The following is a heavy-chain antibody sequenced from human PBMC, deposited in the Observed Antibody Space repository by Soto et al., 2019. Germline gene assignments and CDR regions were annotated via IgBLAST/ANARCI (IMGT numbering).Heavy chain of an antibody. V-gene: IGHV4-39*01. CDR3: ARHGSPRGSSYGPLYYFDY. CDR2: IYYSGST. J-gene: IGHJ4*02. D-gene: IGHD5-18*01. Sequence: SETLSLTCTVSGGSISSSSYYWGWIRQPPGKGLEWIGSIYYSGSTYYNPSLKSRVTISVDTSKNQFSLKLSSVTAADTAVYYCARHGSPRGSSYGPLYYFDYWGQGTLVTVSS. CDR1: GGSISSSSYY.